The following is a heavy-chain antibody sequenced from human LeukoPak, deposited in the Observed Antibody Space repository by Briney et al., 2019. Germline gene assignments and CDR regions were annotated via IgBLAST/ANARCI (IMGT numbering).Heavy chain of an antibody. CDR3: TTDSGRSYFYFNF. CDR1: GFGLSVLS. V-gene: IGHV1-24*01. J-gene: IGHJ4*02. CDR2: IRPETGEP. Sequence: ASVKVSCKISGFGLSVLSIHWMRQAPGKGLEWVGGIRPETGEPIYAQKFQGRVTVTEDTVTDTGYMELWSLTSDDTAVYFCTTDSGRSYFYFNFWGQGTLVTVSS. D-gene: IGHD3-10*01.